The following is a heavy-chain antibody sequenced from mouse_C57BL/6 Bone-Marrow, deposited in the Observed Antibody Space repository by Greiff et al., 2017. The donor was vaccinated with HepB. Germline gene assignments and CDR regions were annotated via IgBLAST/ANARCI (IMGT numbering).Heavy chain of an antibody. CDR2: IDPENGDT. Sequence: VQLQQSGAELVRPGASVKLSCTASGFNIKDDYMHWVKQRPEQGLEWIGWIDPENGDTEYASKFQGKATITADTSSNTAYLQLSSLTSEDTAVYYCCGYDRLADWGQGTLITVSA. CDR1: GFNIKDDY. CDR3: CGYDRLAD. D-gene: IGHD2-2*01. J-gene: IGHJ3*01. V-gene: IGHV14-4*01.